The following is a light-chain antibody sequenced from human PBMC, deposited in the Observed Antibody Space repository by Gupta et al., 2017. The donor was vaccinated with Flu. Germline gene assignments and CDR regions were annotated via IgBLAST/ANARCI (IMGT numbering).Light chain of an antibody. V-gene: IGLV1-40*01. Sequence: QSVLTQPPSVSGAPGQRVTISCTGSSPNIGAGYAVNWYQHVPGTAPKLLIYGNTDRASGVPDRFSGSKSGISASLAITGLQAEDEADYYCQSYDSSLSSYVFGSGTKVTVL. CDR2: GNT. J-gene: IGLJ1*01. CDR3: QSYDSSLSSYV. CDR1: SPNIGAGYA.